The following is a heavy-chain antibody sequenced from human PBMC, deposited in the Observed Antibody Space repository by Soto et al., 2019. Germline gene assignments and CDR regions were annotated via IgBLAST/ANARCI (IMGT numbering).Heavy chain of an antibody. V-gene: IGHV4-38-2*01. CDR2: IYHSGST. CDR1: GYSISSGYY. D-gene: IGHD3-3*01. CDR3: ARGEAIFGVVIGG. Sequence: SDTLSLTCAVSGYSISSGYYWAWIRQPPGKGLEWIGSIYHSGSTYYNPSLKSRVTISVDTSKNQFSLKLSSVTAADTAVYYCARGEAIFGVVIGGWGQGTLVTVS. J-gene: IGHJ4*02.